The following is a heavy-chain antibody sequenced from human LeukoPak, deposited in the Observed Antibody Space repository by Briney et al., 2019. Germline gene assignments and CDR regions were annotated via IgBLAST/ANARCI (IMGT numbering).Heavy chain of an antibody. CDR2: VNGDGTGT. CDR1: GFTFSSPW. V-gene: IGHV3-74*01. Sequence: PGGSLRLSCAASGFTFSSPWMHWVRQAPGKGLIWVSRVNGDGTGTIYADSVKGRFTISRDNAKNTLYLQMNSLRAEDTAVYYCARYADGIFYWGQGTLVTVSS. J-gene: IGHJ4*02. CDR3: ARYADGIFY. D-gene: IGHD1-14*01.